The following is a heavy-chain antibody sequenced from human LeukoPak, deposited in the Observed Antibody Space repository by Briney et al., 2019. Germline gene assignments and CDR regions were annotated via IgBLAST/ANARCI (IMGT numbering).Heavy chain of an antibody. CDR2: IKQDGSEK. CDR1: GFTFGNYW. CDR3: ARVIYASWYY. D-gene: IGHD2-2*01. J-gene: IGHJ4*02. V-gene: IGHV3-7*03. Sequence: GGSLGLSCAASGFTFGNYWMSWVRQAPGKGLEWVANIKQDGSEKYYVDSVKGRFTISRDNAKNSLYLQMDSLRAEDTAVYYCARVIYASWYYWGQGALVTVSS.